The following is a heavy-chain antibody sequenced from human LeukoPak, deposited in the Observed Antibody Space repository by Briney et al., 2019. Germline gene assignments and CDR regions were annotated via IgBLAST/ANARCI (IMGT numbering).Heavy chain of an antibody. Sequence: SETLSLTCTVSGGSINSGGYYWGWIRQHPGKGLEWIGYIYYSGSTYYNPSLKSRVTISVDTSKNQFSLKLSSVTAADTAVYYCARVNYYDSSGYQTPDAFDIWGQGTMVTVSS. CDR2: IYYSGST. J-gene: IGHJ3*02. CDR1: GGSINSGGYY. V-gene: IGHV4-31*03. D-gene: IGHD3-22*01. CDR3: ARVNYYDSSGYQTPDAFDI.